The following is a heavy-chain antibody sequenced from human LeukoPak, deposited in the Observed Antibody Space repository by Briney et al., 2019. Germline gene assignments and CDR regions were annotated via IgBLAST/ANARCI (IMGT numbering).Heavy chain of an antibody. D-gene: IGHD3-22*01. J-gene: IGHJ4*02. CDR1: GYTFSAYY. CDR3: ARYYDSSGYYYYGAYFDY. Sequence: EASVKVSCKASGYTFSAYYMHWVRQAPGEGLEWMGWISAYNGNTNYAQKLQGRVTMTTDTSTSTAYMELRSLRSDDTAVYYCARYYDSSGYYYYGAYFDYWGQGTLVTVSS. V-gene: IGHV1-18*04. CDR2: ISAYNGNT.